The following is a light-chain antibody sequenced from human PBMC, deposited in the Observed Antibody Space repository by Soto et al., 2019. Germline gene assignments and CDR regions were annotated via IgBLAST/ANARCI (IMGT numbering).Light chain of an antibody. V-gene: IGKV3-20*01. CDR2: GAS. CDR3: QQYGSSGT. J-gene: IGKJ1*01. CDR1: QSLRSS. Sequence: ETMMTQSPDTLSVSLEERATLSCRASQSLRSSLAWYQQKPGQAPRLLIYGASNRATGIPDRFSGSGSGTDFTLTISRLEPEDFAVYYCQQYGSSGTFGQGTKVDIK.